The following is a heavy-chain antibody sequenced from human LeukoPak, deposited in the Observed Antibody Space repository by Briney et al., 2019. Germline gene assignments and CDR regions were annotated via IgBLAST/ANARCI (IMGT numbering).Heavy chain of an antibody. J-gene: IGHJ6*03. V-gene: IGHV4-4*07. CDR2: IYPGGNF. CDR3: ARDKETYYDMDV. CDR1: GDSLTKHY. Sequence: SETLSLTCSVSGDSLTKHYWSWIRQSAAKGLECIGRIYPGGNFDSNPSLKSRVAMSVDTSKNQFSLKLSSVTAADTAVYYCARDKETYYDMDVWGKGTTVTVSS.